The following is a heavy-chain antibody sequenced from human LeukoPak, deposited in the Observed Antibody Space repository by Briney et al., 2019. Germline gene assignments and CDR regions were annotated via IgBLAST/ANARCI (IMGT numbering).Heavy chain of an antibody. Sequence: GGSLRLSCSASGFPFSSYAMHWVRQAPGKGLEYVSAISDSGGSTYYADSVKGRFTISRDNSKNTLYLQMSGLRAEDTAVYFCVRGYSFGPYGMDVWGQGTTVTVSS. D-gene: IGHD2-15*01. CDR3: VRGYSFGPYGMDV. CDR2: ISDSGGST. J-gene: IGHJ6*02. CDR1: GFPFSSYA. V-gene: IGHV3-64D*09.